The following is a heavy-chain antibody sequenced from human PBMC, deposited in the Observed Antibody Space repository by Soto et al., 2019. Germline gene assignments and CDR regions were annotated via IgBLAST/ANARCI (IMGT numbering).Heavy chain of an antibody. D-gene: IGHD3-3*01. CDR1: GYTFTGYY. V-gene: IGHV1-2*04. Sequence: ASVKVSCKASGYTFTGYYMHWVRQAPGQGLEWMGWINPNSGGTNYAQKFQGWVTMTRDTSISTAYMELSRLRSDDTAVYYCARGTVLRFLEWSYYYYGMDVWGQGTTVTVSS. J-gene: IGHJ6*02. CDR3: ARGTVLRFLEWSYYYYGMDV. CDR2: INPNSGGT.